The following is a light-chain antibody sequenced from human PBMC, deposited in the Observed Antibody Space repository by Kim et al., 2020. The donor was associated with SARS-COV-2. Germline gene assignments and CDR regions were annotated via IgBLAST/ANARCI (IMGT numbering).Light chain of an antibody. CDR2: GAS. Sequence: VSPGEGATLSCRASQSVSSYLAWYQQKPGQAPRLLIYGASTRATGIPARFSGSGSGTEFTLTISSLQSEDFAVYYCQQYNNWPPITFGGGTKLEIK. V-gene: IGKV3-15*01. CDR1: QSVSSY. CDR3: QQYNNWPPIT. J-gene: IGKJ4*01.